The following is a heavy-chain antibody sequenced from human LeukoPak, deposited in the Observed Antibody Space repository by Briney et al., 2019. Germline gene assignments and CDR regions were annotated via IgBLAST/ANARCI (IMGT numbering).Heavy chain of an antibody. J-gene: IGHJ4*02. CDR1: GYTFTSYD. D-gene: IGHD6-19*01. V-gene: IGHV1-8*01. CDR2: MNPNSGNT. Sequence: SVKVSCLASGYTFTSYDINWVRQATGQGLAWMGWMNPNSGNTGYAQKFQGRVTMTKNTSISTAYMELSSLRSEDTAVYYCAKGSGWYGVIDYWGQGTLVTVSS. CDR3: AKGSGWYGVIDY.